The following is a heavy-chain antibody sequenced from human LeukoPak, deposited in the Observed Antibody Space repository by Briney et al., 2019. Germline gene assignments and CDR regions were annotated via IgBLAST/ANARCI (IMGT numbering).Heavy chain of an antibody. Sequence: SETLSLTCGVSGGAISNTNWWTWVRQPPGKGLEWIGEVNLQGSTNYNPSLKSRVAISVDKSENHISLKLTSVTAADTAVYYCAREAYDILTGYRSYWYFDLWGRGTLVTVSS. D-gene: IGHD3-9*01. CDR1: GGAISNTNW. CDR2: VNLQGST. CDR3: AREAYDILTGYRSYWYFDL. V-gene: IGHV4-4*02. J-gene: IGHJ2*01.